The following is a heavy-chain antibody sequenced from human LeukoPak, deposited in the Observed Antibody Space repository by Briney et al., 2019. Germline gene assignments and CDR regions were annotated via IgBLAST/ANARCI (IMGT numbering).Heavy chain of an antibody. D-gene: IGHD5-12*01. V-gene: IGHV3-66*01. Sequence: GGSLRLSCAVSTFTVASNYMSWVRQTPGKGLVWVSDIYQGGSTCYSDSVKGRFTISRDNAKNSLYLQMNSLRAEDTAVYYCARAGYSGYDYDFDYWGQGTLVTVSS. CDR3: ARAGYSGYDYDFDY. CDR1: TFTVASNY. J-gene: IGHJ4*02. CDR2: IYQGGST.